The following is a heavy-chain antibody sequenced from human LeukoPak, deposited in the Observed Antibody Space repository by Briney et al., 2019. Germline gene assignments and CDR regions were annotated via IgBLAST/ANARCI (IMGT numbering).Heavy chain of an antibody. CDR2: INHSGST. CDR3: ARGIAVAGTHFDY. D-gene: IGHD6-19*01. Sequence: SETLSLTCAVYGGSFSGYYWSWIRQPPGKGLEWIGEINHSGSTNYNPSLKSRVTISVDTSKNRFSLKLSSVTAADTAVYYCARGIAVAGTHFDYWGQGTLVTVSS. J-gene: IGHJ4*02. CDR1: GGSFSGYY. V-gene: IGHV4-34*01.